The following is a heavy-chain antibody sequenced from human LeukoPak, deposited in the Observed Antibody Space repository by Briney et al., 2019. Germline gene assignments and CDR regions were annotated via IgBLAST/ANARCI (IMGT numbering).Heavy chain of an antibody. D-gene: IGHD6-13*01. J-gene: IGHJ4*02. CDR3: ARDHSRYSSSWFSDY. Sequence: GGSLRLSCAASGFTFSSYAMHWVRQAPGKGLEWVAVISYDGSNKYYADSVKGRFTISRDNSKNTLYLQMNSLRAEDTAVYYCARDHSRYSSSWFSDYWGQGTLVTVSS. CDR1: GFTFSSYA. V-gene: IGHV3-30*04. CDR2: ISYDGSNK.